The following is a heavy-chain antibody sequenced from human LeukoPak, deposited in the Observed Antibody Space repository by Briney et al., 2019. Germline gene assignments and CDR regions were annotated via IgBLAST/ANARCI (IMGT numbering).Heavy chain of an antibody. CDR3: ASTEYSGYDRPSYFDY. D-gene: IGHD5-12*01. Sequence: SQTLSLTCTVSGGSISSGGYYWSWIRQHPGKGLEWIGYIYYSGSTYYNPSLKSRVTISVDTSKNQFSLKLSSVTAADTAVYYCASTEYSGYDRPSYFDYWGQGTLVTVSS. V-gene: IGHV4-31*03. CDR1: GGSISSGGYY. CDR2: IYYSGST. J-gene: IGHJ4*02.